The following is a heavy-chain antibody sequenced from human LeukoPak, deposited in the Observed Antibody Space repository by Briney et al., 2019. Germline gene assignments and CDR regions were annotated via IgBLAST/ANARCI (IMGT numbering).Heavy chain of an antibody. D-gene: IGHD3-3*01. CDR3: AEDRDFWSGKAFDH. CDR2: IWFDGGNK. V-gene: IGHV3-33*06. Sequence: GGFLSLSCAASGFIFSSYGMHWVRQAPGKGLEWVAVIWFDGGNKYYPDSVKGRLTVSRDNSNNTLYLKMNSPTAVNTAVYYSAEDRDFWSGKAFDHWGQGTLVTVSS. CDR1: GFIFSSYG. J-gene: IGHJ4*02.